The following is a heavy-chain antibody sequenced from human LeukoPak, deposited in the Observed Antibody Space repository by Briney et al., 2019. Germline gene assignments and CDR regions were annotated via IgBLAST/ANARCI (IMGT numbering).Heavy chain of an antibody. Sequence: PSETLSLTCSVSGGSFSNYFWNWIRQPPGKGLEWIGYIYYTGSSNYNPSLKSRVTISLDKTKNQFSLKVNSVTAADTAVYYCAGGNNWFDPWGQGTLVTVSS. CDR3: AGGNNWFDP. V-gene: IGHV4-59*01. J-gene: IGHJ5*02. D-gene: IGHD4-23*01. CDR1: GGSFSNYF. CDR2: IYYTGSS.